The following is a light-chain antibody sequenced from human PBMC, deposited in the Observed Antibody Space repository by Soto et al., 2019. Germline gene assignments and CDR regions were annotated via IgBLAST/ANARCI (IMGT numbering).Light chain of an antibody. CDR2: RNN. Sequence: QSVLTQPPSASGTPGQRVTISCSGSSPNIGSNYVYWYQQLPGTAPKLLIYRNNQRPSGVPDRFSGSKSGTSASLAISGLRSEDEAEYYCAAWDDSLSGRYVFGTGTKLTVL. CDR1: SPNIGSNY. V-gene: IGLV1-47*01. J-gene: IGLJ1*01. CDR3: AAWDDSLSGRYV.